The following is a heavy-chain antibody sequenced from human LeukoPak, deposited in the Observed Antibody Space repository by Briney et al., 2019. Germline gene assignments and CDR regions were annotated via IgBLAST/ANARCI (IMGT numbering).Heavy chain of an antibody. CDR3: ARQISHYYDSSGSDYFDY. D-gene: IGHD3-22*01. J-gene: IGHJ4*02. Sequence: ASVKVSCKASGGTFTSYAIGWVRQAPGQGLEWMGGIIPIFGTANYAQKFQGRVTITADESTSTAYMELSSLRSEDTAVYYCARQISHYYDSSGSDYFDYWGQGTLVTVSS. V-gene: IGHV1-69*01. CDR1: GGTFTSYA. CDR2: IIPIFGTA.